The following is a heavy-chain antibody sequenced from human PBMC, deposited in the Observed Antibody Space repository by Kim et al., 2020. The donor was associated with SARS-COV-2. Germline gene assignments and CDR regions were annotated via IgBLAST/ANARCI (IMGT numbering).Heavy chain of an antibody. CDR3: ARDIAVAGTPGYFQH. CDR1: GFTFSSYA. D-gene: IGHD6-19*01. CDR2: ISYDGSNK. Sequence: GGSLRLSCAASGFTFSSYAMHWVRQAPGKGLEWVAVISYDGSNKYYADSVKGRFTISRDNSKNTLYLQMNSLRAEDTAVYYCARDIAVAGTPGYFQHWGQGTLVTVSS. J-gene: IGHJ1*01. V-gene: IGHV3-30*04.